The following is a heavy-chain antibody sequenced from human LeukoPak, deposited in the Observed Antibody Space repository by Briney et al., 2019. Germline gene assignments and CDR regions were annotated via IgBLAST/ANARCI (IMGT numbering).Heavy chain of an antibody. CDR1: GFTVSSNY. CDR3: ARDRVAAAGTTYYYGMDV. CDR2: IYSGGST. Sequence: GGSLRLSCAASGFTVSSNYMSWVRQAPGKGLEWVSFIYSGGSTYYADSVKGRFTISRDNSRNTLYLQMNSLRAEDTAVYYCARDRVAAAGTTYYYGMDVWGQGTTVTVSS. J-gene: IGHJ6*02. D-gene: IGHD6-13*01. V-gene: IGHV3-66*01.